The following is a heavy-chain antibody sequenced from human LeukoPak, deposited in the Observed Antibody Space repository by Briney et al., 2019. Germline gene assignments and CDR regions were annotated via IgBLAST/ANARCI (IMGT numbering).Heavy chain of an antibody. Sequence: PGGSLRLSCAASGFTFNDYYMSLIRHAPGKGLEWGSYISSSCNTIYYADSVKGRFTISSDNAKNALYLQMNRLRAEDTAVYYCARAGFYPDWYFDYWGQGTLVTVSS. D-gene: IGHD2-21*01. J-gene: IGHJ4*02. CDR2: ISSSCNTI. CDR1: GFTFNDYY. V-gene: IGHV3-11*01. CDR3: ARAGFYPDWYFDY.